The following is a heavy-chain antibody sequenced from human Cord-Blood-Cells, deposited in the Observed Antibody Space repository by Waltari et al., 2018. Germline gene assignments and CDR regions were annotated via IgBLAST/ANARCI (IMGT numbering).Heavy chain of an antibody. CDR1: GGSISSGGYY. CDR3: ARVYGSGSYYWYFDL. Sequence: QVQLQESGPGLVKPSQTLSLTCTVSGGSISSGGYYWSWIRQHPGKGLEWIGYIYYSGGTYYNPSLKSRVTISVDTSKNQFSLKLSSVTAADTAVYYCARVYGSGSYYWYFDLWGRGTLVTVSS. CDR2: IYYSGGT. D-gene: IGHD3-10*01. J-gene: IGHJ2*01. V-gene: IGHV4-31*03.